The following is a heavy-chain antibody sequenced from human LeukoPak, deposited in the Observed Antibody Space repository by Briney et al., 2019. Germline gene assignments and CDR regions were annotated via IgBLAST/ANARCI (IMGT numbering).Heavy chain of an antibody. J-gene: IGHJ4*02. D-gene: IGHD3-3*01. CDR2: IYYSGST. CDR1: GGSISSYY. Sequence: SETLSLTCTVSGGSISSYYWSWIRQPPGKGLEWIGYIYYSGSTNYNPSLKSRVTISVDTSKNQFSLKLSSVTAADTAVYYCASFGDYDFWSGYYWWGQGTLVTVSS. CDR3: ASFGDYDFWSGYYW. V-gene: IGHV4-59*08.